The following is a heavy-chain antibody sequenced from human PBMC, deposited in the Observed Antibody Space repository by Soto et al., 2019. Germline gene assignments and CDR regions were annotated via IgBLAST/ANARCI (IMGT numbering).Heavy chain of an antibody. J-gene: IGHJ5*02. Sequence: EVQLVESGGGLIQPGGSLRLSCLASGFTFSTYEMNWVRQAPGKGLEWVSYISSSGGTIYYADSVKGRFTISRDNATNSLYLQMNSLRADDTAVYYCARVGVGSGLSPWGQGTLVSVSS. CDR2: ISSSGGTI. CDR1: GFTFSTYE. CDR3: ARVGVGSGLSP. V-gene: IGHV3-48*03. D-gene: IGHD3-10*01.